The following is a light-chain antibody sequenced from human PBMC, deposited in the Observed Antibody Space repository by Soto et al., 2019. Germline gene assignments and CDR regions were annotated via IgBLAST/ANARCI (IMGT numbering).Light chain of an antibody. CDR1: SSDVGGYNY. J-gene: IGLJ3*02. CDR3: ISRTSSGPLWV. Sequence: QPASVSGSPGQSITISCTGTSSDVGGYNYVSWYQHHPGKAPKLMISEVSNRPSGVSDRFSGSKSGNTASLTISGLQAEDEADYYCISRTSSGPLWVFGGGTKLTVL. V-gene: IGLV2-14*01. CDR2: EVS.